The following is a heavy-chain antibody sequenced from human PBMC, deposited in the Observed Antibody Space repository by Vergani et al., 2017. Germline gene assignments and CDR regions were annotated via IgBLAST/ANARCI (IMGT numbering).Heavy chain of an antibody. CDR1: GGSFSGYY. CDR2: INHSGST. V-gene: IGHV4-34*01. D-gene: IGHD3-3*01. J-gene: IGHJ6*03. CDR3: ARERITIFXVVKVPGYYYYMDV. Sequence: QVQLQQWGAGLLKPSETLSLTCAVYGGSFSGYYWSWIRQPPGKGLEWIGEINHSGSTNYNPSLKSRVTISVDTSKNQFSLKLSSVTAADTAVYYCARERITIFXVVKVPGYYYYMDVGGKGTTVTVSS.